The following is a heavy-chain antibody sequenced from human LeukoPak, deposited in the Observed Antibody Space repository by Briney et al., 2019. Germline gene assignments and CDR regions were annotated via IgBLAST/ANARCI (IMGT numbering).Heavy chain of an antibody. V-gene: IGHV1-2*02. D-gene: IGHD5/OR15-5a*01. CDR2: ISTDSGDA. J-gene: IGHJ5*02. CDR3: AGLGSTVKGRIDP. Sequence: ASVKVSCKASGYHFTGYHIHWVRQAPGQGLEWMGRISTDSGDADIAQKFQGRVTMTRDTSISTAYMELSRLTSDDSAVYYCAGLGSTVKGRIDPWGQGTSVTVSS. CDR1: GYHFTGYH.